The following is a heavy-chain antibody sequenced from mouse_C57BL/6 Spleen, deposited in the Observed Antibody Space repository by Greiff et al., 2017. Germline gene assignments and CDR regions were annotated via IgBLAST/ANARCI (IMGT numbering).Heavy chain of an antibody. Sequence: QVQLQQPGAELVKPGASVKMSCKASGYTFTSYWITWVKQRPGQGLEWIGDIYPGSGGTNYNEKFKSKATLTVDTSSSTAYIQLSSLTSEDSAVYSCVRSGYYGSSYDGVWDYWGQGTTLTVSS. CDR1: GYTFTSYW. CDR2: IYPGSGGT. V-gene: IGHV1-55*01. CDR3: VRSGYYGSSYDGVWDY. J-gene: IGHJ2*01. D-gene: IGHD1-1*01.